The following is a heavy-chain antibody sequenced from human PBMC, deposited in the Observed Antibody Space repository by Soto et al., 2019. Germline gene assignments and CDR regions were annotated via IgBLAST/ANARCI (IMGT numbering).Heavy chain of an antibody. D-gene: IGHD4-17*01. CDR3: AKDRWNGDYVPYYCGMDV. Sequence: EVQRLESGGGVVQPGGSLSLSCAASGFTFSSYAMSWVRQAPGKGLEGVSAISGSGGSTYYADSVKGRFTISRDNTKNTLYRQMNSLRAEDTAVYYCAKDRWNGDYVPYYCGMDVWGQGTTVNVSS. CDR1: GFTFSSYA. V-gene: IGHV3-23*01. J-gene: IGHJ6*02. CDR2: ISGSGGST.